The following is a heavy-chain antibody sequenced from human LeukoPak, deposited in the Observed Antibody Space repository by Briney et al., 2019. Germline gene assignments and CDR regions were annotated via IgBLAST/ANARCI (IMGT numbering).Heavy chain of an antibody. J-gene: IGHJ4*02. CDR1: GFTFSSYW. CDR2: INGDGSST. CDR3: ASPRYSYGAPTDY. V-gene: IGHV3-74*01. D-gene: IGHD5-24*01. Sequence: GGSLRLSCAASGFTFSSYWMHWVRQAPGKGLVWVSRINGDGSSTSYADSVKGRFTISRDNAKNTLYLQMNSLRAEDTAVYYCASPRYSYGAPTDYWGQGTLVTVSS.